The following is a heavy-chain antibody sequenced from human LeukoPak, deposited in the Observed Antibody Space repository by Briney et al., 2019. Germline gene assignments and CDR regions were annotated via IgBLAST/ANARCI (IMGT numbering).Heavy chain of an antibody. CDR2: IYYSGST. V-gene: IGHV4-30-4*01. CDR3: ARRLKRNTRYFDL. Sequence: SETLSLTCAVSGGSVSSGDYYWGWIRQPPGKGLEWIGYIYYSGSTYYNPSLNSRVTISVDTSKNQFSLRLSYVTDADTAVYYCARRLKRNTRYFDLWGRGTLVTVSS. D-gene: IGHD1/OR15-1a*01. J-gene: IGHJ2*01. CDR1: GGSVSSGDYY.